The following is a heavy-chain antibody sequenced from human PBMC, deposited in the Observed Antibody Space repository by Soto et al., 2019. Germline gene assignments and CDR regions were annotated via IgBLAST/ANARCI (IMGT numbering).Heavy chain of an antibody. CDR2: MNPNSGYT. CDR1: GYTFTSYH. CDR3: ARADSGWYGGYFDY. D-gene: IGHD6-19*01. J-gene: IGHJ4*02. V-gene: IGHV1-8*01. Sequence: QVQLVQSGAEVRKPGASVRVSCKASGYTFTSYHMNWVRQAPGQGHEWMGWMNPNSGYTAYAQKFQGRVTMTRNTSINTIYMDLSSLRSEDTAVYYCARADSGWYGGYFDYWGQGTLVTVSS.